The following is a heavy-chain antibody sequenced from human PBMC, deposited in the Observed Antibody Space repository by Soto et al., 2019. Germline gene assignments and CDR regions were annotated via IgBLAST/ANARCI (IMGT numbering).Heavy chain of an antibody. Sequence: ASVKVSCKASGYTFTSYDINWVRQATGQGLEWMGWMNPNSGNTGYAQKFQGRVTMTRNTSISTACMELSSLRSEDTAVYYCARVGAIWFGELSSFDSWGQGTLVTVSS. CDR1: GYTFTSYD. V-gene: IGHV1-8*01. CDR2: MNPNSGNT. D-gene: IGHD3-10*01. J-gene: IGHJ4*02. CDR3: ARVGAIWFGELSSFDS.